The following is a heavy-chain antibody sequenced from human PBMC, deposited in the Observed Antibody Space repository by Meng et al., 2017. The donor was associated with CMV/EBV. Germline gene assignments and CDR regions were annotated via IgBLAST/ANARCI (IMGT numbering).Heavy chain of an antibody. V-gene: IGHV1-69*05. CDR3: ARGGGTIFGVVTNNWFDP. CDR1: TFSSDA. CDR2: IIPIFGTA. Sequence: TFSSDAISWVRQAPGQGLEWMGGIIPIFGTANYAQKVQGRVTITTDESTSTAYMELSSLRSEDTAVYYCARGGGTIFGVVTNNWFDPWGQGTLVTVSS. J-gene: IGHJ5*02. D-gene: IGHD3-3*01.